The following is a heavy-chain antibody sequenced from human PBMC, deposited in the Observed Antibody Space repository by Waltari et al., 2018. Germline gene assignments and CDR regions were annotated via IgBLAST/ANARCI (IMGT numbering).Heavy chain of an antibody. CDR3: ARDMVGNDYYYYGMDV. CDR2: IYSGGST. Sequence: EVQLVESGGGLVQPGGSLRLSCAASGFTVSSNYMSWVRPAPGKGLEWVSVIYSGGSTYYADSVKGRFTISRDNSKNTLYLQMNSLRAEDTAVYYCARDMVGNDYYYYGMDVWGQGTTVTVSS. J-gene: IGHJ6*02. V-gene: IGHV3-66*02. CDR1: GFTVSSNY. D-gene: IGHD5-12*01.